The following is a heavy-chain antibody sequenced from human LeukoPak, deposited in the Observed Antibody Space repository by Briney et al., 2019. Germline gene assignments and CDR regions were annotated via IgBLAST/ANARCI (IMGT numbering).Heavy chain of an antibody. J-gene: IGHJ6*03. CDR1: GGSISSYY. V-gene: IGHV4-59*01. D-gene: IGHD6-19*01. Sequence: SETLSLTCTVSGGSISSYYWSWIRQPPGKGLEWIGYIYYSGSTNYNPSLKSRVTISVDTSKNQFSLKLSSVTAADTAVYYCARDRAGTRGSHYYYYMDVWGKGTTVTVSS. CDR3: ARDRAGTRGSHYYYYMDV. CDR2: IYYSGST.